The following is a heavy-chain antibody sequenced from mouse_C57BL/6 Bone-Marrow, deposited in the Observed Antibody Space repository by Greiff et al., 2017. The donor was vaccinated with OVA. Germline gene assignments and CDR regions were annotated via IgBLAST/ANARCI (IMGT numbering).Heavy chain of an antibody. CDR3: ARAGDYYGYWYFDV. CDR2: INPGSGGT. J-gene: IGHJ1*03. CDR1: GYAFTNYL. V-gene: IGHV1-54*01. Sequence: QVQLQQSGAELVRPGTSVKVSCKASGYAFTNYLIEWVKQRPGQGLEWIGVINPGSGGTNYNEKFKGKATLTADKSSSTAYMQLSSLTSEDSAVYFCARAGDYYGYWYFDVWGTGTTVTVSS. D-gene: IGHD1-1*01.